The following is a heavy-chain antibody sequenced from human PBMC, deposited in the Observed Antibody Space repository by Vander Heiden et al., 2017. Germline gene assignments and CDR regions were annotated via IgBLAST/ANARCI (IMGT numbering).Heavy chain of an antibody. J-gene: IGHJ4*02. Sequence: EVQRVGSGRDLVQPGGSLSLSCAASSFTFGPSYMGLVRPAAGRGLGWWAKINHDGSRKCYGDCVKGGFTSSRANAKNSLYLPMTSLGAEDTAVYYYVRGRGEINYWGQGTLGTVSS. CDR2: INHDGSRK. CDR3: VRGRGEINY. V-gene: IGHV3-7*01. D-gene: IGHD3-16*01. CDR1: SFTFGPSY.